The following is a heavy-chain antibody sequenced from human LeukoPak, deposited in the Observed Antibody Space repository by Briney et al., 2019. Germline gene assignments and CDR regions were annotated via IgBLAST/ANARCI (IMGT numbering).Heavy chain of an antibody. CDR1: GFTFSSYE. V-gene: IGHV3-48*03. Sequence: GGSLRLSCAASGFTFSSYEMNWVRQAPGKGLEWVSYISSSGSTIYYADSVKGRFTISRDNAKNSLYLQMNSLRAEDTAVYYCARSIPSYYYDSSGPFDYWGQGTLVTVSS. D-gene: IGHD3-22*01. CDR3: ARSIPSYYYDSSGPFDY. CDR2: ISSSGSTI. J-gene: IGHJ4*02.